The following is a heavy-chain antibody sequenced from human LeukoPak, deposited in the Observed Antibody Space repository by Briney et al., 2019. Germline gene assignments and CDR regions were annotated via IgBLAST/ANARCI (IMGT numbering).Heavy chain of an antibody. J-gene: IGHJ4*02. CDR3: ARVHDYGDYDDY. CDR2: ISSSSSYI. CDR1: GFTFSSYS. D-gene: IGHD4-17*01. Sequence: GGSLRLSCAASGFTFSSYSMNWVRQAPGKGLEWVSSISSSSSYIYYADSVKGRFTISRGNAKNSLYLQMNSLRAEDTAVYYCARVHDYGDYDDYWGQGTLVTVSS. V-gene: IGHV3-21*01.